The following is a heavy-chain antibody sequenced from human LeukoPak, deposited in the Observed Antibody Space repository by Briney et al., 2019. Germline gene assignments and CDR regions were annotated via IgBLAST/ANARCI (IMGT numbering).Heavy chain of an antibody. CDR1: GGTFSSYA. J-gene: IGHJ4*02. Sequence: GASVKVSCKASGGTFSSYAISWVRQAPGQGLEWTGGIIPIFGTANYAQKFQGRVTITADESTSTAYMELSSLRSEDTAVYYCARGAPDILTGWPPGFDYWGQGTLVTVSS. CDR2: IIPIFGTA. D-gene: IGHD3-9*01. CDR3: ARGAPDILTGWPPGFDY. V-gene: IGHV1-69*13.